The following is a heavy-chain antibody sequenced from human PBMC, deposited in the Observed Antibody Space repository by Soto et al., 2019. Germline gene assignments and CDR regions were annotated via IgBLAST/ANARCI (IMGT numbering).Heavy chain of an antibody. CDR2: ISGSGGST. CDR3: AKDEYSSSWAAYYYYYMDV. V-gene: IGHV3-23*01. Sequence: GGSLRLSCAASGFTFSSYAMSWVRQAPGKGLEWVSAISGSGGSTYYADSVKGRFTISRDNSKNTLYLQMNSLRAEDTAVYYCAKDEYSSSWAAYYYYYMDVWGKGITVTVSS. J-gene: IGHJ6*03. CDR1: GFTFSSYA. D-gene: IGHD6-13*01.